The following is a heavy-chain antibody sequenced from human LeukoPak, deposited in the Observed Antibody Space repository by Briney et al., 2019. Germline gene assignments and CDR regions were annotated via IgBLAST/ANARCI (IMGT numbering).Heavy chain of an antibody. D-gene: IGHD2-2*01. V-gene: IGHV3-21*04. CDR2: ISSSSSYI. CDR3: ARVPASQAYDY. J-gene: IGHJ4*01. Sequence: GGSLRLSCAASGFTFSSYSMNWVRQAPGKGLEWVSSISSSSSYIYYADSVKGRFTISRDNAKNSLYLQMNSLGAEDTAVYFCARVPASQAYDYWGQGTLVTVSS. CDR1: GFTFSSYS.